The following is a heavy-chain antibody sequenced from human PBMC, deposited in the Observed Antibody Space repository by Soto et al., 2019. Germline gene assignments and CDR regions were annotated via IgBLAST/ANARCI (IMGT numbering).Heavy chain of an antibody. V-gene: IGHV3-48*02. CDR2: ITSDTLTI. Sequence: EVQLVESGGGLVRPGESLRLSCAASGFKFNIYSMNWIRQAPGKGLEWVSYITSDTLTIRYADSVRGLFIISRDNAGKSVFLQMNSLRDEDTATYYCARSVEAHFDYWGQGALVTVSS. CDR1: GFKFNIYS. D-gene: IGHD1-26*01. J-gene: IGHJ4*02. CDR3: ARSVEAHFDY.